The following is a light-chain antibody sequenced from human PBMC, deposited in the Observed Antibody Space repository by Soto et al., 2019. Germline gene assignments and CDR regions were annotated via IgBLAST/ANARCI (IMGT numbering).Light chain of an antibody. V-gene: IGKV3-20*01. J-gene: IGKJ3*01. CDR2: GAS. Sequence: EMVLTQSPGNLSLSPGERATLSCRASQSVSSSYLAWYQQKPGQAPRLLIYGASSRATGIPDRFSGSGSGTDFTLTISRLESEDFAVYYCQQYGSSPPFTFGPGTKVDIK. CDR1: QSVSSSY. CDR3: QQYGSSPPFT.